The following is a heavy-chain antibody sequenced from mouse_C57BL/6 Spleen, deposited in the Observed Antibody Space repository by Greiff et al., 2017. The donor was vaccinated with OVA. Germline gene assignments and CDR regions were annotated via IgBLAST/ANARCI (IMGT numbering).Heavy chain of an antibody. V-gene: IGHV5-4*01. D-gene: IGHD2-4*01. CDR1: GFTFSSYA. CDR2: ISDGGSYT. Sequence: EVQLQESGGGLVKPGGSLKLSCAASGFTFSSYAMSWVRQTPEKRLEWVATISDGGSYTYYPDNVKGRFTISRDNAKNNLYLQMSHLKSEDTAMYYCARDGRDYDGFDYWGQGTTLTVSS. CDR3: ARDGRDYDGFDY. J-gene: IGHJ2*01.